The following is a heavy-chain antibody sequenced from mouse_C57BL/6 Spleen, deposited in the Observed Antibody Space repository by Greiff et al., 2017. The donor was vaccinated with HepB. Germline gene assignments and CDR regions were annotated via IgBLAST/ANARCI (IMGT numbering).Heavy chain of an antibody. V-gene: IGHV14-1*01. J-gene: IGHJ3*01. CDR2: IDPEDGDT. D-gene: IGHD2-14*01. CDR3: TRGTTEELAY. Sequence: VQLQQSGAELVRPGASVKLSFTASGFNITDYYMHWVKQRPEQGLEWIGRIDPEDGDTEYAPKFQGKATMTADTSSNTAYLQLSSLTSEDTAVYYCTRGTTEELAYWGQGTLVTVSA. CDR1: GFNITDYY.